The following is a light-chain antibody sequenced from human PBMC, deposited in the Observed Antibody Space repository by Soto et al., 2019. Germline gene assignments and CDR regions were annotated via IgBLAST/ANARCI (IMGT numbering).Light chain of an antibody. CDR1: SSDVGGYNY. V-gene: IGLV2-8*01. Sequence: QSVLTQPPSAAGSPGQSVTISCTGTSSDVGGYNYVSWYQQHPGKAPKLMIYEVSKRPSGVPDRFSGSKSGNTASLTVSGLQAEEEADYYRSSYAGSNNYVFGTGTKVAVL. CDR2: EVS. J-gene: IGLJ1*01. CDR3: SSYAGSNNYV.